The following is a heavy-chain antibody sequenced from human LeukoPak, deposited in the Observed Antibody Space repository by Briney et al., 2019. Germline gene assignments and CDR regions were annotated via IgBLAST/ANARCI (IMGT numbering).Heavy chain of an antibody. CDR1: GGTFSSYA. J-gene: IGHJ4*02. D-gene: IGHD1-26*01. Sequence: ASVKVSCKASGGTFSSYAISWVRQAPGQGLEWMGGIIPIFGTANYARKFQGRVTITTDESTSTAYMELSSLRSEDTAVYYCARVVGATGGYFDYWGQGTLVTVSS. CDR3: ARVVGATGGYFDY. CDR2: IIPIFGTA. V-gene: IGHV1-69*05.